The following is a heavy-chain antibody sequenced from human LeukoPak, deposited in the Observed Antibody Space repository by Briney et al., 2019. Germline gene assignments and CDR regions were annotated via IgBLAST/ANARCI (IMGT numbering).Heavy chain of an antibody. CDR1: GYTFTSYG. CDR2: ISAYNGNT. D-gene: IGHD6-19*01. J-gene: IGHJ5*02. V-gene: IGHV1-18*01. CDR3: ARGPHESGLCDNWFDP. Sequence: ASVKVSCKASGYTFTSYGISWVRQAPGQGLEWMGWISAYNGNTNYAQKLQGRVTMTTDTSTSTAYMELRSLRSDDTAVYYCARGPHESGLCDNWFDPWGQGTLVTVSS.